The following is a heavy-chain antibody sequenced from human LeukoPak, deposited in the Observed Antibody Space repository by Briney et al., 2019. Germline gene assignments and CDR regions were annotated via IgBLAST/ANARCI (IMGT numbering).Heavy chain of an antibody. CDR3: AKAPNYYDSSGYLFDY. Sequence: GGSLRLSCAASGFTFDDYAMHWVRQAPGKGLEWVSGISWNSGSIGYAASVKGRFTISRDNAKNSLYLQMNSLRAEDTALYYCAKAPNYYDSSGYLFDYWGQGTLVTVSS. J-gene: IGHJ4*02. V-gene: IGHV3-9*01. CDR1: GFTFDDYA. D-gene: IGHD3-22*01. CDR2: ISWNSGSI.